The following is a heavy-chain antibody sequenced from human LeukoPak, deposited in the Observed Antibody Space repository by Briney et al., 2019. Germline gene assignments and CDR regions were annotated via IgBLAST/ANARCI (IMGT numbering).Heavy chain of an antibody. CDR3: AKDGGVGATILGTHDY. J-gene: IGHJ4*02. D-gene: IGHD1-26*01. V-gene: IGHV3-23*01. CDR1: GFTFSSYA. CDR2: ISGSGGST. Sequence: GGSLRLSCAASGFTFSSYAMSWVRQAPGKGLEWVSAISGSGGSTYYADSVKGRFTISRGNSKNTPYLQMNSLRAEDTAVYYCAKDGGVGATILGTHDYWGQGTLVTVSS.